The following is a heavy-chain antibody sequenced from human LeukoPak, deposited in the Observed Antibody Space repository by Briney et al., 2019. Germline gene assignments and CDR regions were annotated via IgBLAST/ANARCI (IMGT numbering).Heavy chain of an antibody. D-gene: IGHD2-15*01. J-gene: IGHJ4*02. Sequence: SVKVSCKASGGTFSSYAISWVRQAPGQGLEWMGGIIPIFGTANYAQKFQGRVTITADESTSTAYMELSSLRSEDTAVYYCASRGGGYCSGGSCYSPDYWGQGTLVTVSS. CDR2: IIPIFGTA. CDR3: ASRGGGYCSGGSCYSPDY. CDR1: GGTFSSYA. V-gene: IGHV1-69*01.